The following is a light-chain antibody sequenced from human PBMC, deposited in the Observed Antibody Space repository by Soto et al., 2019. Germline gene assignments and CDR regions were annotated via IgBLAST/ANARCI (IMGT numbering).Light chain of an antibody. J-gene: IGLJ2*01. CDR1: GSEVGASNY. CDR2: DVT. Sequence: QAASASGSPGQSITISCTGTGSEVGASNYDSWYQQQPGEAPKLMISDVTDRPSGVSYRFSGFKSGSTASLTISGLQAEDEADYFCSSYTTSSTVVFGGGTKVTVL. CDR3: SSYTTSSTVV. V-gene: IGLV2-14*03.